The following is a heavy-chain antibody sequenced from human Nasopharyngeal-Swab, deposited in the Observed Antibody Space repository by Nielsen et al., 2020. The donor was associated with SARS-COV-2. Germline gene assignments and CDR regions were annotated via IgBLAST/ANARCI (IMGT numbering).Heavy chain of an antibody. CDR2: ISSSGSTI. CDR3: AREDPGASGGLLDY. D-gene: IGHD3-3*01. J-gene: IGHJ4*02. Sequence: GESLKISCAASGFTFSSYEMNWVRQAPGKGLEWVSYISSSGSTIYYADSVKGRFTISRDNAKNSLYLQMNSLRAEDTAVYYCAREDPGASGGLLDYWGQGTLVTVSS. CDR1: GFTFSSYE. V-gene: IGHV3-48*03.